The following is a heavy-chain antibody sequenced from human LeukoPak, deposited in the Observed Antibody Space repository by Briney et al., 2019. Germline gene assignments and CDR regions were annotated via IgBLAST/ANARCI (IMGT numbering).Heavy chain of an antibody. CDR1: GFTFSSYW. CDR2: IKQDGSEK. CDR3: ARGGRGSSTSFALGFDP. D-gene: IGHD2-2*01. J-gene: IGHJ5*02. V-gene: IGHV3-7*01. Sequence: GGSLRLSCAASGFTFSSYWMSWVRQAPGKGLEWVANIKQDGSEKYYVDSVKGRFTISRDNAKNSLYLQMNSLRAEDTAVYYCARGGRGSSTSFALGFDPWGQGTLVTVSS.